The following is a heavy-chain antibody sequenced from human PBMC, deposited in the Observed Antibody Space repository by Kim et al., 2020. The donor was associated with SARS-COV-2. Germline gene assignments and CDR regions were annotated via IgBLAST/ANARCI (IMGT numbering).Heavy chain of an antibody. CDR2: ISAYNGNT. D-gene: IGHD3-3*01. V-gene: IGHV1-18*01. Sequence: ASVKVSCKASGYTFTSYGISWVRQAPGQGLEWMGWISAYNGNTNYAQKLQGRVTMTTDTSTSTAYMALRSLRSDDTAVYYCARTERVPAAIGDYDFWSGYPYYFDYWGQGTLVTVSS. J-gene: IGHJ4*02. CDR1: GYTFTSYG. CDR3: ARTERVPAAIGDYDFWSGYPYYFDY.